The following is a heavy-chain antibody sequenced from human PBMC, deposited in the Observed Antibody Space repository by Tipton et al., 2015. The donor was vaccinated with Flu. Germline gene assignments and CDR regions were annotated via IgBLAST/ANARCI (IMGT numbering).Heavy chain of an antibody. CDR3: ARGVYSSGWYPFFGY. CDR1: GFTFSSYG. J-gene: IGHJ4*02. Sequence: RSLRLSCAASGFTFSSYGMHWVRQAPGKGLEWVAVIWYDGSNKYYADSVKGRFTISRDNSKNTLYLQMNSLRAEDTAVYYCARGVYSSGWYPFFGYWGQGTLVTVTS. CDR2: IWYDGSNK. V-gene: IGHV3-33*01. D-gene: IGHD6-19*01.